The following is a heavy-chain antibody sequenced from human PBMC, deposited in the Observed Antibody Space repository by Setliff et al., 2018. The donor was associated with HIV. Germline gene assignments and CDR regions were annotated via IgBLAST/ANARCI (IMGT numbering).Heavy chain of an antibody. D-gene: IGHD3-22*01. CDR1: GASIRTGSYY. CDR2: IYYSGTT. Sequence: KPSETLSLTCTVSGASIRTGSYYWGWIRQPPGKGLEWIGTIYYSGTTYYNPSVKSRVTISVDTSKNQFSLNLTSVTATDTAVYYCASRPYSYDYSGRVFDFWGQGALVTVSS. CDR3: ASRPYSYDYSGRVFDF. V-gene: IGHV4-39*01. J-gene: IGHJ4*02.